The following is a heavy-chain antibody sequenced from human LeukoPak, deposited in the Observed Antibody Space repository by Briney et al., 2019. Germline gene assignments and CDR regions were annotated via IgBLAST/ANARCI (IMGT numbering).Heavy chain of an antibody. Sequence: GGSLRLSCAASGFTFTSYAMSWVRQAPGKGLEWVSTFSESGDSTYYADPVKGRFTISRDTSKNTLYLQMNSLKTEDTAVYYCGKVKYTSSWYCDSWGQGTLVTVSS. CDR1: GFTFTSYA. J-gene: IGHJ4*02. CDR2: FSESGDST. D-gene: IGHD6-13*01. CDR3: GKVKYTSSWYCDS. V-gene: IGHV3-23*01.